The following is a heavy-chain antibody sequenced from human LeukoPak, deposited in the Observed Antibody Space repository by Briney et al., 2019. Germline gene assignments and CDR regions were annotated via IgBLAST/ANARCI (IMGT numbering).Heavy chain of an antibody. CDR1: GFTFSSYW. CDR2: INSDGSST. D-gene: IGHD4-17*01. CDR3: AREESTVTDGFDI. J-gene: IGHJ3*02. V-gene: IGHV3-74*01. Sequence: GGSLRLSCAASGFTFSSYWMHWVHQAPGKGLVWVSRINSDGSSTSYADSVKGRFTISRDNAKNTLYPQMNSLRAEDTAVYYCAREESTVTDGFDIWGQGTMVTVSS.